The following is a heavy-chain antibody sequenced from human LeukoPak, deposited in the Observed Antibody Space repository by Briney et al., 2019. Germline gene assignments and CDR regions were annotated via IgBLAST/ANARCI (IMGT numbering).Heavy chain of an antibody. CDR2: IIPIFGTA. Sequence: WASVKVSCKASGGTFSSYAISWVRQAPGQGLEWMGGIIPIFGTANYAQKFQGRVTITADKSTSTAYMELSSLRSEDTAVYYCARSRYSSSWYDAFDIWGQGTMVTVSS. D-gene: IGHD6-13*01. CDR3: ARSRYSSSWYDAFDI. J-gene: IGHJ3*02. CDR1: GGTFSSYA. V-gene: IGHV1-69*06.